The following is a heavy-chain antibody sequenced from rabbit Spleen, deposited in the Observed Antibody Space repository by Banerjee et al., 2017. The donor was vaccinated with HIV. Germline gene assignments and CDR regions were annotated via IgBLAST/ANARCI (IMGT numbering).Heavy chain of an antibody. CDR3: ARDTGSSFSTYGMDL. D-gene: IGHD8-1*01. CDR1: GFSFSSSDY. Sequence: QSLEESGGGLVQPEGSLTLTCKASGFSFSSSDYMCWVRQAPGKGLEWIACIYPGYSGSTYYASWAKGRFTISKTSSITVTLQMTSLTAADTATYFCARDTGSSFSTYGMDLWGPGTLVTVS. V-gene: IGHV1S40*01. CDR2: IYPGYSGST. J-gene: IGHJ6*01.